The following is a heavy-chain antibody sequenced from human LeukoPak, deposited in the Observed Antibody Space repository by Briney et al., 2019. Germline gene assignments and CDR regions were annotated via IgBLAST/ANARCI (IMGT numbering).Heavy chain of an antibody. D-gene: IGHD6-13*01. Sequence: ASVKVSCKASGGTFSSYAISWVRQAPGQGLEWMGGIIPIFGTANYAQKFQGRVTMTRDMSTSTVYMELSSLRSEDTAVYYCARVSSPIAAAGIGALDYWGQGTLVTVSS. V-gene: IGHV1-69*05. CDR3: ARVSSPIAAAGIGALDY. CDR1: GGTFSSYA. CDR2: IIPIFGTA. J-gene: IGHJ4*02.